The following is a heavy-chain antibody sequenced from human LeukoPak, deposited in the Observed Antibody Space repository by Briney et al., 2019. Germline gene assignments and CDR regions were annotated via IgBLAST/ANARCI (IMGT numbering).Heavy chain of an antibody. CDR1: GFTFSSYA. J-gene: IGHJ4*02. CDR2: ISYDGYDK. CDR3: ARDFFPIVDSTWYEIGY. D-gene: IGHD2-21*01. Sequence: PGGSLRLSCAAPGFTFSSYAMSWVRQTPGKGLEGLTLISYDGYDKSYADSVRGRFTISRDNSKNTLYLQMDSLRSEDTAVYYCARDFFPIVDSTWYEIGYWGQGTLVTVSS. V-gene: IGHV3-30-3*01.